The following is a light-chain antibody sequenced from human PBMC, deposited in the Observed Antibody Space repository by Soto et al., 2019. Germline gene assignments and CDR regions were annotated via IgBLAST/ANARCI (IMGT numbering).Light chain of an antibody. J-gene: IGKJ4*01. CDR3: QQRANWPLT. CDR2: DAS. Sequence: EIVLTQSPATLSLSPGERATVSCRASQSVSIYLAWYQQKPGQAPRLLIYDASNRATGIPARFSGSGSGTDLTLTISSLEPEDVAIYYCQQRANWPLTFGGGTKVEIK. CDR1: QSVSIY. V-gene: IGKV3-11*01.